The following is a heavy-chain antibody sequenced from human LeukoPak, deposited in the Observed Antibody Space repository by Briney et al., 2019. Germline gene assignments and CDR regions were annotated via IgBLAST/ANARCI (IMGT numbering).Heavy chain of an antibody. J-gene: IGHJ5*02. V-gene: IGHV4-34*01. CDR1: GGSFSGYY. Sequence: SETLSLTCAVYGGSFSGYYWSWIRQPPGKGLEWIGEINHSGSTNYNPSLKSRVTISVDTSKNQFSLKLSSVTAADTAVYYCARGVNWIDPWGQGTLVTVSS. CDR3: ARGVNWIDP. CDR2: INHSGST.